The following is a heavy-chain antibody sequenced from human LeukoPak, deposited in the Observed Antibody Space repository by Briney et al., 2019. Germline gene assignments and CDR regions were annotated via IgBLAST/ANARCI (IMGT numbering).Heavy chain of an antibody. CDR2: INHSGST. D-gene: IGHD4-17*01. CDR3: ATRPYGDYPFDI. J-gene: IGHJ3*02. CDR1: GGSFSGYY. Sequence: PETLSLTCAVYGGSFSGYYWSLIRQPPGKGLEWIGEINHSGSTNYNPSLKSRVTISVDTSKNQFSLKLSSVTAADTAVYYCATRPYGDYPFDIWSQGTMVTVSS. V-gene: IGHV4-34*01.